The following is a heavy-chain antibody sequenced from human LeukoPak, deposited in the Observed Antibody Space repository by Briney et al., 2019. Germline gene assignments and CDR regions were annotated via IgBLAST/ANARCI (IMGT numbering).Heavy chain of an antibody. V-gene: IGHV1-2*02. CDR1: GYTVTGYY. D-gene: IGHD3-10*01. J-gene: IGHJ6*02. CDR2: INPNSGGT. Sequence: ASVKVSCTASGYTVTGYYMHWVRQAPGPGLEWMGWINPNSGGTNYEQKLQGRRAMTRDTSISTAYMELSRLRSDDMAVSYCARSMVWCGEHDPEAKLVISAPNYWDGMDVWGQGTTVTVSS. CDR3: ARSMVWCGEHDPEAKLVISAPNYWDGMDV.